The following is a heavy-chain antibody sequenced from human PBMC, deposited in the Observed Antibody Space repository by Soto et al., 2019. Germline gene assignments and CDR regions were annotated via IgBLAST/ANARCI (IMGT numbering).Heavy chain of an antibody. J-gene: IGHJ6*02. D-gene: IGHD6-13*01. V-gene: IGHV1-8*01. CDR3: ARRGYSSSWYYYYYYGMDV. CDR2: MNPNSGNT. Sequence: QVQLVQSGAEVKKPGASVKVSCKASGYTFTSYDINWVRQATGQGLEWMGWMNPNSGNTGYAQKFQGRATITRNTPISTAYMELSSLRSEDTAVYYCARRGYSSSWYYYYYYGMDVWGQGTTVTVSS. CDR1: GYTFTSYD.